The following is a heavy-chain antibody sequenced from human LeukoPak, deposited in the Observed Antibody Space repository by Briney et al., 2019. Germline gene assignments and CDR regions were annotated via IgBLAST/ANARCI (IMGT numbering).Heavy chain of an antibody. CDR3: ARFVLYSGYDSFDY. CDR2: MNPNSGNT. D-gene: IGHD5-12*01. Sequence: ASVKVSCKASGYTFTSYDINWVRQATGQGLEWMGWMNPNSGNTGYAQKFQGRVTMTRNTSISTAYMELSSLRSEDTAVYYCARFVLYSGYDSFDYWGQGTLVTVSS. V-gene: IGHV1-8*01. J-gene: IGHJ4*02. CDR1: GYTFTSYD.